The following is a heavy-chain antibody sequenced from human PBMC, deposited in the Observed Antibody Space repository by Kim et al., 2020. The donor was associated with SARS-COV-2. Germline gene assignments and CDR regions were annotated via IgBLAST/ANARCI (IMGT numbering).Heavy chain of an antibody. Sequence: GGSLRLSCAASGFTFSSYAMSWVRQAPGKGLEWVSAISGSGGSTYYADSVKGRFTISRDNSKNTLYLQMNSLRAEDTAVYYCAKEGKYYDFWSGYLGDYYYYYMDVWGKGPTVTVSS. J-gene: IGHJ6*03. CDR3: AKEGKYYDFWSGYLGDYYYYYMDV. V-gene: IGHV3-23*01. CDR2: ISGSGGST. D-gene: IGHD3-3*01. CDR1: GFTFSSYA.